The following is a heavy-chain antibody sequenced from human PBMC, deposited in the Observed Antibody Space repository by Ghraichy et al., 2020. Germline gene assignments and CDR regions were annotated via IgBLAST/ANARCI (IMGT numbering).Heavy chain of an antibody. CDR1: GGTFRNYA. CDR2: IIPFLDTA. V-gene: IGHV1-69*13. D-gene: IGHD1-26*01. CDR3: ARGEVGATSLGYYYGMDV. J-gene: IGHJ6*02. Sequence: SVKVSCKASGGTFRNYAISWVRQAPGQGLEWMGGIIPFLDTAKYAQMFQGRVTIIADESAGTAYMELSSLRSEDTAVYYCARGEVGATSLGYYYGMDVWGQGTTVTVS.